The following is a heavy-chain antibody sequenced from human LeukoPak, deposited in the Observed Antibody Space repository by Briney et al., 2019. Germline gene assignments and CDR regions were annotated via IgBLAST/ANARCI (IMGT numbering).Heavy chain of an antibody. CDR1: GGSISSSSYY. Sequence: SETLSLTCTVSGGSISSSSYYWGWIRQPPGKGLEWIGSIYYSGSTYYNPSLKSRVTISVDTSKNQFSLKLSSVTAADTAVYYCARHRFVTTVTSRFWFDPWGQGTLVTVSS. V-gene: IGHV4-39*01. CDR2: IYYSGST. CDR3: ARHRFVTTVTSRFWFDP. J-gene: IGHJ5*02. D-gene: IGHD4-17*01.